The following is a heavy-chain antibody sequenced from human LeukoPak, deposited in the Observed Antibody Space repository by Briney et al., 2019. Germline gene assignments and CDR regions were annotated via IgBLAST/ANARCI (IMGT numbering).Heavy chain of an antibody. CDR3: ASSVANSGWYLGVTSEPLDY. J-gene: IGHJ4*02. CDR2: ISSNGGST. V-gene: IGHV3-64*01. D-gene: IGHD6-19*01. Sequence: GGSLRLSCAASGFTFSSYAMHWVRQAPGKGLEYVSAISSNGGSTYYANSVKGRFTISRDNSKNTLYLQMGSLRAEDMAVYYCASSVANSGWYLGVTSEPLDYWGQGTLVIVSS. CDR1: GFTFSSYA.